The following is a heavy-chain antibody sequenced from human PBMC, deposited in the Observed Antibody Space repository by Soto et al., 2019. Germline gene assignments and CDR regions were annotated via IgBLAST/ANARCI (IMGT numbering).Heavy chain of an antibody. D-gene: IGHD5-18*01. CDR3: ARMESFGSLNWFDP. Sequence: ASVKVSCNASGYTFTNNDVSWVRQATGQGLEWMGWMNPGSGDTGYAQKFQGRVTMTRDISIATAYMELNSLTSEDTAIYYCARMESFGSLNWFDPWGQGTLVTVSS. CDR1: GYTFTNND. J-gene: IGHJ5*02. V-gene: IGHV1-8*02. CDR2: MNPGSGDT.